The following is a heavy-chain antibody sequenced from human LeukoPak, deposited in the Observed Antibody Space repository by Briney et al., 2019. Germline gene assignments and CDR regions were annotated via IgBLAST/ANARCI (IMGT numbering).Heavy chain of an antibody. V-gene: IGHV4-39*01. Sequence: SETLSLTCTVSGGSISSSSYYWGWIRQPPGKGLERIGSIYYSGSTYYNPSLKSRVTISVDTSKNQFSLKLSSVTAADTAVYYCASSSYGDYPYWGQGTLVTVSS. CDR1: GGSISSSSYY. D-gene: IGHD4-17*01. J-gene: IGHJ4*02. CDR3: ASSSYGDYPY. CDR2: IYYSGST.